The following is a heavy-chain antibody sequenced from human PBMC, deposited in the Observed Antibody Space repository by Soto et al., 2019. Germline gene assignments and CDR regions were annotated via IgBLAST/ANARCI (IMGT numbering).Heavy chain of an antibody. J-gene: IGHJ5*02. Sequence: EVQLLESGGGLVQPGGSLRLSCAASGFTFSNYAMTWVRQAPGKGLEWVSGISGNGSSIYYADSVKGRFTISRDNSKNTLYLQMNSLRAEDTAVYYCAKGGDSSSWKNWFAPWGQGTLVTVSS. D-gene: IGHD6-13*01. V-gene: IGHV3-23*01. CDR2: ISGNGSSI. CDR1: GFTFSNYA. CDR3: AKGGDSSSWKNWFAP.